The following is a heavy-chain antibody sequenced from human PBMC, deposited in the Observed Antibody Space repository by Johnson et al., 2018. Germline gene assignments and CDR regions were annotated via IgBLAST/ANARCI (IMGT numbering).Heavy chain of an antibody. Sequence: QVQLQQWGAGLLKPSETLSLTCAVYGGSFSDYYWSWIRQPPGKGLEWIGEVFHSGSTNYNPSLKSRVTVSVDTSSNQFPLKLSSVTAADTALYYCAKANSGRSAYIDVGGKGTTVTVSS. CDR3: AKANSGRSAYIDV. CDR2: VFHSGST. V-gene: IGHV4-34*12. J-gene: IGHJ6*03. D-gene: IGHD1-26*01. CDR1: GGSFSDYY.